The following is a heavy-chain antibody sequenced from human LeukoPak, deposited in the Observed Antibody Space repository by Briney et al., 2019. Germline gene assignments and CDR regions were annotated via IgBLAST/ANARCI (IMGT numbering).Heavy chain of an antibody. CDR1: EFTFSSYA. CDR3: ATRTASSGWHGIDY. V-gene: IGHV3-23*01. D-gene: IGHD6-19*01. J-gene: IGHJ4*02. CDR2: ISGSGGST. Sequence: GGSLRLSCAASEFTFSSYAMSWVRQAPGKGLEWVSAISGSGGSTYYADSVKGRFTISRDNSKNTLYLQMNSLRAEDTAVYYCATRTASSGWHGIDYWGQGTLVTVSS.